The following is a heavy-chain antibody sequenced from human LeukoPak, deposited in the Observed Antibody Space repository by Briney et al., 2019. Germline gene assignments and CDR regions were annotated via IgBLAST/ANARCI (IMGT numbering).Heavy chain of an antibody. D-gene: IGHD6-13*01. CDR3: ARAAIAAAGDDY. CDR2: ISGSGGGT. J-gene: IGHJ4*02. Sequence: GGSLRLSCAASGFTFSSYAMSWVRQAPGKGLEWVSAISGSGGGTHYADSVKGRFTISRDNAKNSLYLQMNSLRDEDTAVYYCARAAIAAAGDDYWGQGTLVTVST. CDR1: GFTFSSYA. V-gene: IGHV3-23*01.